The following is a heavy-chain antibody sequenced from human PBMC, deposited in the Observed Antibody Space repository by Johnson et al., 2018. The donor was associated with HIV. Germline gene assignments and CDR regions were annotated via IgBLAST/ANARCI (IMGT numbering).Heavy chain of an antibody. CDR1: GFTLSSYW. D-gene: IGHD4-17*01. CDR2: IKQDESEK. V-gene: IGHV3-7*01. CDR3: ARDASYGDYAFDI. J-gene: IGHJ3*02. Sequence: VLLVESGGGVVQPGGSLRLSCAASGFTLSSYWMSWVRQAPGKGLEWVANIKQDESEKYYVDSVKGRFTISRDNAKNSLYLQLNSLRAEDTAVYYCARDASYGDYAFDIWGQGTMVTVSS.